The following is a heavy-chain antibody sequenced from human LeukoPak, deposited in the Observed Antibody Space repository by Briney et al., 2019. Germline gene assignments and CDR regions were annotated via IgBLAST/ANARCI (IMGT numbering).Heavy chain of an antibody. D-gene: IGHD6-19*01. CDR1: GGSISSSSYY. J-gene: IGHJ4*02. V-gene: IGHV4-39*01. CDR3: ARATLAVAGLDY. CDR2: IYYSGST. Sequence: RPSETLSLTCTVSGGSISSSSYYWGWIRQPPGKGLEWIGSIYYSGSTYYNPSLKSRVTISVDTSKNQFSLKLSSVTAADTAVYYCARATLAVAGLDYWGQGTLVTVSS.